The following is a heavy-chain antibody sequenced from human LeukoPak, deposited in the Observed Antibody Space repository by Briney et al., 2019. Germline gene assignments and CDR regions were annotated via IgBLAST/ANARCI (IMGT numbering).Heavy chain of an antibody. CDR2: TSGSGVNS. CDR3: AKEYSGYDFDY. Sequence: PGRSLRLSCAASGFTFSSYGMHWVRQAPGKGLEWVAATSGSGVNSYYADSVRGRFTISRDNSQNTLYLQMDSLRAEDTALYYCAKEYSGYDFDYWGQGTLVTVSS. J-gene: IGHJ4*02. V-gene: IGHV3-23*01. D-gene: IGHD5-12*01. CDR1: GFTFSSYG.